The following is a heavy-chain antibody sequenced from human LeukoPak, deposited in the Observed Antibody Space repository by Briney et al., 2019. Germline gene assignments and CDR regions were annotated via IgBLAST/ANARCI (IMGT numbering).Heavy chain of an antibody. D-gene: IGHD3-10*01. Sequence: PSETLSLTCTVSGYSISSGYYWGWIRQPPGKGLEWIGSIYHSRSTYYNPSLKSRVTISVGTSKNQFSLKLSSVTAADTAVYYCARVFSGSGSLFDPWGQGTLVTVSS. CDR3: ARVFSGSGSLFDP. J-gene: IGHJ5*02. CDR2: IYHSRST. CDR1: GYSISSGYY. V-gene: IGHV4-38-2*02.